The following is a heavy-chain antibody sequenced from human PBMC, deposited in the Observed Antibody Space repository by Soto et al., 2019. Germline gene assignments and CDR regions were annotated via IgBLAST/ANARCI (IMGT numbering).Heavy chain of an antibody. Sequence: SETLSLTCTVSGGSISGHYWIWIRQSPGRGLEWIGYIFYTGSTNYNPSLKSRVTLSVDTSKNQFSLRLSSVTAADTAVYYCARVGSSGWSPDYWGQGTLVTVSS. CDR3: ARVGSSGWSPDY. J-gene: IGHJ4*02. CDR2: IFYTGST. CDR1: GGSISGHY. D-gene: IGHD6-19*01. V-gene: IGHV4-59*11.